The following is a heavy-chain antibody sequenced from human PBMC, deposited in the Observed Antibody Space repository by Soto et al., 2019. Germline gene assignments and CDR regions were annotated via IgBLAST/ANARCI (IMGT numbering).Heavy chain of an antibody. CDR1: GFNSGSYA. V-gene: IGHV3-23*01. CDR2: ISRSGGST. Sequence: EVQLLESGGTLVQPGGSLRLSCAASGFNSGSYAMSWDRQAPGKGLEWVSAISRSGGSTYYADSVKGRFTISRDNSKNTLYLQMDSLRAEETAVYYCALGGVGATRPDYWGQGNLVTVSS. CDR3: ALGGVGATRPDY. J-gene: IGHJ4*02. D-gene: IGHD1-26*01.